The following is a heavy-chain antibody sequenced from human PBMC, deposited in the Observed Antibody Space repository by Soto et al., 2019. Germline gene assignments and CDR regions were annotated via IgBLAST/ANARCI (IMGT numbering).Heavy chain of an antibody. J-gene: IGHJ3*02. CDR1: GFTVSSNY. V-gene: IGHV3-53*01. CDR2: IYSGGST. D-gene: IGHD3-22*01. Sequence: GGSPRLSCATSGFTVSSNYMSWVRQAPGKGLEWVSVIYSGGSTYYADSVKGRFTISRDNSKNTLYLQMNSLRAEDTAVYYCASGHYFYDSSGYYHPGAFDIWGQGTMVTVSS. CDR3: ASGHYFYDSSGYYHPGAFDI.